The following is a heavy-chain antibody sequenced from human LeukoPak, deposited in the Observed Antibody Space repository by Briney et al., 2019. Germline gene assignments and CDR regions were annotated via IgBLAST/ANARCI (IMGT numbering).Heavy chain of an antibody. CDR1: GFIFDNYA. V-gene: IGHV3-74*01. D-gene: IGHD6-6*01. CDR3: VGTIASRGSEY. CDR2: LPPDELGI. Sequence: PGGSLRLSCVASGFIFDNYALSWVRQAPGMGLVWVSRLPPDELGIIYADSVKGRFTVSRDNAKNTVYLQMNNLRVDDTAMYYCVGTIASRGSEYWGQGALVTVSS. J-gene: IGHJ4*02.